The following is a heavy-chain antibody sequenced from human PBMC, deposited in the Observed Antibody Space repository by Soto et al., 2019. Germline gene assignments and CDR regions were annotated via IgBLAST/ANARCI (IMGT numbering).Heavy chain of an antibody. Sequence: GGSLRLSCAASGFTFTRYSMNWVRQAPGKGLEWVSSISSTTNYIYYADSMKGRFTVSRDNAKNSVYLEMNSLSAEDTAVYYCARESEDLTSNFDYWGQGTLVTAPQ. J-gene: IGHJ4*02. V-gene: IGHV3-21*01. CDR3: ARESEDLTSNFDY. CDR2: ISSTTNYI. CDR1: GFTFTRYS.